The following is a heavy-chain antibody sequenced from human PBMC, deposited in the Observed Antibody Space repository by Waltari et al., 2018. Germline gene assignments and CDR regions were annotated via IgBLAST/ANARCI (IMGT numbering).Heavy chain of an antibody. Sequence: EAHLAESGGGLVQPGGSLRLSSAASGFRFSLSGRSWVRQAPGKGLELVSAISGSGADTFYADSVKDRFVISRDNSKNTVFLEMNSLRAEDTALYYCAKDPPGSYYEGFDEWGQGTMVTVSS. V-gene: IGHV3-23*04. CDR3: AKDPPGSYYEGFDE. CDR1: GFRFSLSG. D-gene: IGHD1-26*01. J-gene: IGHJ3*01. CDR2: ISGSGADT.